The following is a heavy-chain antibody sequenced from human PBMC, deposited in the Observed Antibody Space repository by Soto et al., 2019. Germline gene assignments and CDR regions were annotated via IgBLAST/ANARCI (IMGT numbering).Heavy chain of an antibody. J-gene: IGHJ6*02. V-gene: IGHV5-10-1*01. CDR2: IDPSDSYT. Sequence: GESLKISCKGSGYSFTSYWISWARQMPGKGLEWMGRIDPSDSYTNYSPSFQGHVTISADKSISTAYLQWSSLKASDTAMYYCARHISPFGGVIVPPGMDVWGQGTTVTVSS. CDR3: ARHISPFGGVIVPPGMDV. D-gene: IGHD3-16*02. CDR1: GYSFTSYW.